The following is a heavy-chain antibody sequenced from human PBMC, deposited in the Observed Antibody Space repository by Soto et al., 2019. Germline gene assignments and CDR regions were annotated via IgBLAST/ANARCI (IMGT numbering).Heavy chain of an antibody. CDR2: VSSDGSNK. D-gene: IGHD1-26*01. J-gene: IGHJ4*02. CDR1: GFTFSSST. CDR3: ARDQIVGVPDYFDG. V-gene: IGHV3-30-3*01. Sequence: GGSLRLSCAASGFTFSSSTMHWLRRAPGKGLEWVAVVSSDGSNKYYPDSVKGRFTISRDNSKNTLYLQMNSLRAEDTAVYYCARDQIVGVPDYFDGWGQGXLVTVYS.